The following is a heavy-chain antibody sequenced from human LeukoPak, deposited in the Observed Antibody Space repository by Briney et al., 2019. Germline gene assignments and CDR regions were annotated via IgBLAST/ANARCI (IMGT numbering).Heavy chain of an antibody. V-gene: IGHV1-18*01. D-gene: IGHD2-2*01. J-gene: IGHJ6*02. Sequence: AASVKVSCKASGYTFTSYGISWVRQAPGQGLEWMGWISAYNGNTNYAQKLQGRVTMTTDTSTSTAYMELRSLRSDDTAVYYCARDTPLREVEPADRGNYHSYYGMDVWGQGTTVTVSS. CDR1: GYTFTSYG. CDR2: ISAYNGNT. CDR3: ARDTPLREVEPADRGNYHSYYGMDV.